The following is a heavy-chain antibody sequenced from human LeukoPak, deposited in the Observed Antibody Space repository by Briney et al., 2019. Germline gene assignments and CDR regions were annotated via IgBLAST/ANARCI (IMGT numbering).Heavy chain of an antibody. Sequence: GGSLRLSCAASGFTLSSYAMSWVRQAPGKGLEWVSSISSSSSYIYHADSVKGRFTISRDNAKNSLYLQMNSLRAEDTAVYYCAKETASDFGGAVDYWGQGTLVTVSS. CDR2: ISSSSSYI. V-gene: IGHV3-21*04. CDR3: AKETASDFGGAVDY. D-gene: IGHD3-10*01. CDR1: GFTLSSYA. J-gene: IGHJ4*02.